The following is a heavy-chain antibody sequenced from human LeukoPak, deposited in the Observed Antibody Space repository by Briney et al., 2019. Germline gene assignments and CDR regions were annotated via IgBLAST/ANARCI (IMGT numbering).Heavy chain of an antibody. Sequence: PGGSLRLSCAASGFTFSNAWMNWVRQAPGKGLEWVGRIASKTDGGTTDYAAPVKGRFTISRDDSKNTLFLQMNSLKTEDTAVYYCATGIRGDCGQGTLVTVSS. CDR3: ATGIRGD. J-gene: IGHJ4*02. CDR1: GFTFSNAW. CDR2: IASKTDGGTT. V-gene: IGHV3-15*04.